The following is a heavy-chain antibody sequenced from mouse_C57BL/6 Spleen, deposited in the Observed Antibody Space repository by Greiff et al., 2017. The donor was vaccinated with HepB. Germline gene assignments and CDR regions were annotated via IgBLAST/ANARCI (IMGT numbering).Heavy chain of an antibody. CDR3: ARYKGAYYYYAMDY. Sequence: EVKVVEPGGGLVQPGGSLSLSCAASGFTFTDYYMSWVCQPPGKALEWLGFIRNKANGYTTEYSTSVKGRFTISSDNSQSILYLQMNALRAEDSATYYCARYKGAYYYYAMDYCGQGTSVTVSS. CDR2: IRNKANGYTT. V-gene: IGHV7-3*01. J-gene: IGHJ4*01. CDR1: GFTFTDYY.